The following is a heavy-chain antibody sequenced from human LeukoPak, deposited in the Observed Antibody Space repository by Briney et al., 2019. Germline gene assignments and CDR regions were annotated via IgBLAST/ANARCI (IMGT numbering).Heavy chain of an antibody. V-gene: IGHV4-31*03. CDR2: IYYSGST. CDR1: GGSISSGGYY. Sequence: SQTLSLTCTVSGGSISSGGYYWSWIRQHPGKGLEWIGYIYYSGSTYYNPSLKSRVTISVDTSKNQFSLKLSSVTAADTAVYYCARNWGKEYYFDYWGQGTLVTVSS. D-gene: IGHD7-27*01. J-gene: IGHJ4*02. CDR3: ARNWGKEYYFDY.